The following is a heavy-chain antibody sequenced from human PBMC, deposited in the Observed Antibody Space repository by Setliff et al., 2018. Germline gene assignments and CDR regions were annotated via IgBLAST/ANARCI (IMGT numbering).Heavy chain of an antibody. V-gene: IGHV4-34*01. Sequence: SETLSLTCAVYGGSFSGYYWSWIRQPPGKGLEWIGGINHSGSTNYNPSLKSRVTISVDTSKNQFSLKLSSVTAADTAVYYCARICSSTSCPYYYGMDVWGQGTTVTVSS. CDR3: ARICSSTSCPYYYGMDV. CDR2: INHSGST. D-gene: IGHD2-2*01. CDR1: GGSFSGYY. J-gene: IGHJ6*02.